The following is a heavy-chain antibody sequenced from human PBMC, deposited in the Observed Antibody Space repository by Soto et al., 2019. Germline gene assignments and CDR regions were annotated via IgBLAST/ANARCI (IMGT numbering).Heavy chain of an antibody. J-gene: IGHJ6*03. CDR2: IYYSGST. V-gene: IGHV4-31*03. CDR3: ARDYAGGGYDFWSGYYPMDV. D-gene: IGHD3-3*01. Sequence: SETLSLTCTVSGGSISSGGYYWSWIRQHPGKGLEWIGYIYYSGSTYYSPSLKSRVTISVDTSKNQFTLKLSSVTAADTAVYYCARDYAGGGYDFWSGYYPMDVLGKGTTGTVSS. CDR1: GGSISSGGYY.